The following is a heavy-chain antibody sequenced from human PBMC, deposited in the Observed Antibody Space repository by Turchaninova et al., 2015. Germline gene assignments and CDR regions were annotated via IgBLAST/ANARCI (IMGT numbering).Heavy chain of an antibody. J-gene: IGHJ4*02. CDR1: GPPNNTGHY. D-gene: IGHD2-21*01. CDR3: ARESSPVIRGIYEY. Sequence: QVQLPESGPGLVQPSATLSLIRAVLGPPNNTGHYWGWVRPPPGKGLEWIGSIDHFGSSYYSSSLKSRVTISVDTSKNQLSLKMRFVTAADTAIYYCARESSPVIRGIYEYWGQGTLVTVSS. CDR2: IDHFGSS. V-gene: IGHV4-38-2*02.